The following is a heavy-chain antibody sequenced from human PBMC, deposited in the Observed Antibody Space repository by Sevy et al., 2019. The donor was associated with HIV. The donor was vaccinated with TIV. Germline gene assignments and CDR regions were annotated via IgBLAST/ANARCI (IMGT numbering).Heavy chain of an antibody. D-gene: IGHD4-17*01. CDR3: AKRKMGIDYGDNFDY. J-gene: IGHJ4*02. Sequence: GGSLRLSCAASGFTFSSYAMSWVHQAPGKGLEWVSTINNSGGSTYYADSVQGRFTISRDNSKNTLYLQMNSLRAEETAVYYCAKRKMGIDYGDNFDYWGQGTLVTVSS. V-gene: IGHV3-23*01. CDR2: INNSGGST. CDR1: GFTFSSYA.